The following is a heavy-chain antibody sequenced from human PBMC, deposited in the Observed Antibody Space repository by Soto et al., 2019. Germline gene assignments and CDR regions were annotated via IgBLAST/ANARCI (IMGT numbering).Heavy chain of an antibody. J-gene: IGHJ4*02. D-gene: IGHD3-16*01. V-gene: IGHV3-33*01. CDR2: VLYDATKT. Sequence: PGGSLRLACTASGYSFNDYGMHWVRQVPGRGLEWVAIVLYDATKTYYADSVKGRFTISRDNSKNTVYLQMNSLRPEDTAVYYCVRDGGEFDYWGLGTLVTVSS. CDR1: GYSFNDYG. CDR3: VRDGGEFDY.